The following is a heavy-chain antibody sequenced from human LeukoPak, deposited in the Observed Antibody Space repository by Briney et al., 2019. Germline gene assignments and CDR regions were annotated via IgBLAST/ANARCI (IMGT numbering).Heavy chain of an antibody. CDR1: GYTFTSYG. Sequence: GASVKVSCKASGYTFTSYGISWVRQAPGQGLEWMGWISAYNGNTNYAQKLQGRVTMTTDTSTSTAYMELRSLRSDDTAVYYCARGSSGWYHHSWFDPWGQGTLVTVSS. CDR3: ARGSSGWYHHSWFDP. D-gene: IGHD6-19*01. V-gene: IGHV1-18*01. J-gene: IGHJ5*02. CDR2: ISAYNGNT.